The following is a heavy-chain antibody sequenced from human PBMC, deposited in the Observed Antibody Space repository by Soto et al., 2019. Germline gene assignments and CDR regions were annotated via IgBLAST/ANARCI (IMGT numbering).Heavy chain of an antibody. J-gene: IGHJ4*02. Sequence: SVKVSCKASGYTFNSYAIHSARQAPGQRLEWMGWINAGNGNTKYSQKFQDRVTITRDTSASTAYMELSSLRSEDTAVYYCARDLGGWPDYCGQGTLVTVSS. CDR2: INAGNGNT. D-gene: IGHD6-19*01. CDR1: GYTFNSYA. CDR3: ARDLGGWPDY. V-gene: IGHV1-3*01.